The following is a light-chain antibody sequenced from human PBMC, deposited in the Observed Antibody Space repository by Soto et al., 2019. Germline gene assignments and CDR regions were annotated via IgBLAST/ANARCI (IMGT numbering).Light chain of an antibody. Sequence: EIVMTQSPSTLSVSPGERAPLSCRASQSVSSNLAWYQQKPGQAPRLLIYGASNRATGIPARFSGRGSGTDFTLTISSLEPEDFAVYYCQQRSSAITFGQGTRLEIK. CDR3: QQRSSAIT. CDR2: GAS. V-gene: IGKV3-11*01. CDR1: QSVSSN. J-gene: IGKJ5*01.